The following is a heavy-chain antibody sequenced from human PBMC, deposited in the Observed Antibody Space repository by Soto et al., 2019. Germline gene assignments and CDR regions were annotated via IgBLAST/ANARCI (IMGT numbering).Heavy chain of an antibody. V-gene: IGHV1-69*02. CDR2: IIPILDIT. D-gene: IGHD1-7*01. CDR3: ARPTSTGPTSGYYFDY. J-gene: IGHJ4*02. Sequence: QVQLVQSGAEVKKPGSSVKVSCKASGGTFSSYPISWVRQAPGQGLEWMGRIIPILDITEYAQRFQGRVTITADKSTSTAYMELSSLRSDDTAVYYCARPTSTGPTSGYYFDYWGQGTLVTVSS. CDR1: GGTFSSYP.